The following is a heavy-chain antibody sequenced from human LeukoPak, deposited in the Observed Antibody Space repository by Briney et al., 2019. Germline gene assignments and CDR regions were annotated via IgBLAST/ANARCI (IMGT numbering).Heavy chain of an antibody. CDR3: ARDVVVVIKSAFDI. V-gene: IGHV3-48*01. D-gene: IGHD3-22*01. J-gene: IGHJ3*02. Sequence: GGSLRLSCAASGFTFSSYSMNWVRQAPGKGLEWVSYISSSSSTIYYADSVKGRFTISRDNSKNTLYLQMNSLRAEDTAVYYCARDVVVVIKSAFDIWGQGTMVTVSS. CDR2: ISSSSSTI. CDR1: GFTFSSYS.